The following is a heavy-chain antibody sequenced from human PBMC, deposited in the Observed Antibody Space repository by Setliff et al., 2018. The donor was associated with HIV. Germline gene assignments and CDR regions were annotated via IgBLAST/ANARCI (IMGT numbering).Heavy chain of an antibody. J-gene: IGHJ5*02. Sequence: SETLSLTCTVSGGSISSGNYFWNWIRQPAGKGLEWIGRIYTSGSTHYNPSLGSRVTMSVDTSKNQFSLKLSSVTAADTAVYYCARGTGYYYDSSGSNCFDPWGQGTLVTVS. V-gene: IGHV4-61*02. CDR3: ARGTGYYYDSSGSNCFDP. D-gene: IGHD3-22*01. CDR1: GGSISSGNYF. CDR2: IYTSGST.